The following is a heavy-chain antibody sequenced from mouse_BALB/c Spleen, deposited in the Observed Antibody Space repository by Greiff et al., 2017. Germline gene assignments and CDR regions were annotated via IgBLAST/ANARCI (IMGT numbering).Heavy chain of an antibody. CDR2: IDPANGNT. CDR1: GFNIKDTY. J-gene: IGHJ2*01. D-gene: IGHD2-1*01. Sequence: EVKLVESGAELVKPGASVKLSCTASGFNIKDTYMHWVKQRPEQGLEWIGRIDPANGNTKYDPKFQGKATITADTSSNTAYLQLSSLTSEDTAVYYCASYYGNYLFDYWGQGTTLTVSS. CDR3: ASYYGNYLFDY. V-gene: IGHV14-3*02.